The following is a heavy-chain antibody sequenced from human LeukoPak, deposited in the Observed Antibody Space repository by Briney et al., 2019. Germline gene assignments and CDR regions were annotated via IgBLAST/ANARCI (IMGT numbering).Heavy chain of an antibody. Sequence: GASVKVSCKASGYTFSSYGIAWVRQAPGQGLEWLGWITAYNGYTRHAQKVQGRVTVTIDTPTSTGHMELRSLRSDDTAVYCCARWSTVNPAYYYGMDVWGQGTTVIVSS. D-gene: IGHD4-17*01. J-gene: IGHJ6*02. V-gene: IGHV1-18*01. CDR3: ARWSTVNPAYYYGMDV. CDR2: ITAYNGYT. CDR1: GYTFSSYG.